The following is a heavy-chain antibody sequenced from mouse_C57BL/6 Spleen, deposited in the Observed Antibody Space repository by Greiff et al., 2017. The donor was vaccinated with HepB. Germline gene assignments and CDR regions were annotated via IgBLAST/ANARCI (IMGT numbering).Heavy chain of an antibody. J-gene: IGHJ1*03. D-gene: IGHD2-4*01. CDR2: IRSKSNNYAT. V-gene: IGHV10-1*01. CDR1: GFSFNTYA. CDR3: VRHDDYDDDWYFDV. Sequence: EVQLVESGGGLVQPKGSLKLSCAASGFSFNTYAMNWVSQAPGKGLEWVASIRSKSNNYATYYADAVKDRFTISRDDSESMHYLQMNNLNTEATAVYYCVRHDDYDDDWYFDVWGTGTSVTVSS.